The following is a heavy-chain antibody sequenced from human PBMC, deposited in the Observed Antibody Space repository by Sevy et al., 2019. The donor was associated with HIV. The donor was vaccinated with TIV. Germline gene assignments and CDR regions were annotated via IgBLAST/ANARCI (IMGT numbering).Heavy chain of an antibody. Sequence: GGSLRLSCVASGFNFNIYSMSWVRQAPGKGLEWVSTLSFGSGRISHADSVQGRFTMSRDDSKKTVYLEMNSLRAEDPAVYYCAREGCTRPHDHWGQGTLVTVSS. CDR3: AREGCTRPHDH. CDR1: GFNFNIYS. J-gene: IGHJ4*02. D-gene: IGHD2-8*01. V-gene: IGHV3-23*01. CDR2: LSFGSGRI.